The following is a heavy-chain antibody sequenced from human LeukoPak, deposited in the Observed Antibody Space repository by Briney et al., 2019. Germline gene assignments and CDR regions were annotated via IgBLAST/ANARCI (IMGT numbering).Heavy chain of an antibody. Sequence: SETLSLTCTVSGGSISGYYWSWIRQPPGKGLEWIGYIFYSGSTNYNPSLKSRVTISLDTSRNQFSLKLTSVTAADTAVYYCAKSNGYGLVDIWGQGTMVTVSS. V-gene: IGHV4-59*12. CDR1: GGSISGYY. J-gene: IGHJ3*02. CDR2: IFYSGST. CDR3: AKSNGYGLVDI. D-gene: IGHD3-10*01.